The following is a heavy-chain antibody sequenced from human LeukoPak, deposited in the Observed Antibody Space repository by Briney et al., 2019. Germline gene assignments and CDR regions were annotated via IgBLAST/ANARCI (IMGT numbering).Heavy chain of an antibody. CDR3: AKDRGTPDAFNI. J-gene: IGHJ3*02. CDR1: GFIFRSYD. D-gene: IGHD5-24*01. V-gene: IGHV3-33*03. Sequence: PGGSLRLSCAASGFIFRSYDMHWVRQAPDKGLEWVAVIWYDGSNKYYAESVKGRFTISRDNAKNTLYLQMSSLTAEDTAVYYCAKDRGTPDAFNIWGHGTMVTVSS. CDR2: IWYDGSNK.